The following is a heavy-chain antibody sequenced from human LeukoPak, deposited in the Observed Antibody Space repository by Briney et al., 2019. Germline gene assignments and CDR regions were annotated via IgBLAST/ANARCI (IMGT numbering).Heavy chain of an antibody. CDR2: IYHSGST. CDR1: GASFSSSGYY. J-gene: IGHJ4*02. CDR3: GRETIAATGTSVFFDY. V-gene: IGHV4-61*08. D-gene: IGHD6-13*01. Sequence: PSETLSLTCTVSGASFSSSGYYWTWIRQPPGKGLEWIGYIYHSGSTNYNPSLKSRVTISVDTSRNQFSLKLTSITAADTAICYCGRETIAATGTSVFFDYWGQGTLVTVSS.